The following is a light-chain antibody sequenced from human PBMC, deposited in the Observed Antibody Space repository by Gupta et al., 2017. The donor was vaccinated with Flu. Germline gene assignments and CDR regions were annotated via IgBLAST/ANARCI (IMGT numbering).Light chain of an antibody. J-gene: IGKJ2*01. CDR2: GPS. V-gene: IGKV3-20*01. Sequence: ETVLTQSPGTLSLSPGERATLSCRASQSVSSSFLAWFQQRPGQAPRLLIYGPSSRATGIPDRFSGSGSGTDFTLTISRLEPEDFAVYYCLQYGSSPYTVGQGTKLEI. CDR3: LQYGSSPYT. CDR1: QSVSSSF.